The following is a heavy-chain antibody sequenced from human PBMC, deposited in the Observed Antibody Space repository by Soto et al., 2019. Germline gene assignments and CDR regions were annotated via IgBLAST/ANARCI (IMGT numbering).Heavy chain of an antibody. D-gene: IGHD4-17*01. CDR3: AKDINGDYSNYYSYMDV. CDR1: GFTFDAYA. V-gene: IGHV3-9*01. J-gene: IGHJ6*03. Sequence: EVQLVESGGGLVQPDGSLRLSCAASGFTFDAYAMYWVRQAPGKGLEWVSGISWNSGKIGYADSVKGRFTISRDNDKNSLYLQIDQLRADDTALYYCAKDINGDYSNYYSYMDVWGRGTTVTVSS. CDR2: ISWNSGKI.